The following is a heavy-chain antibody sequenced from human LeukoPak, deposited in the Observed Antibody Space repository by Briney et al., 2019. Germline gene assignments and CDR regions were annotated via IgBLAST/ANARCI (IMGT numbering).Heavy chain of an antibody. V-gene: IGHV1-69*13. CDR1: GGTVSRYP. Sequence: SVKVSCKASGGTVSRYPISWVRQAPGQGLEWMGGTIPLFGTANYAQKFQGRVTITADESTGTAYMELSSLRSEDTAVYYCARDRPGRYCSTISCYSASPFDPWGQGTLVTVSS. CDR3: ARDRPGRYCSTISCYSASPFDP. D-gene: IGHD2-2*02. J-gene: IGHJ5*02. CDR2: TIPLFGTA.